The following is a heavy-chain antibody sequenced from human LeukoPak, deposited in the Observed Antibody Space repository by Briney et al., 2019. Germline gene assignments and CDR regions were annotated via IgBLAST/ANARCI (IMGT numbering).Heavy chain of an antibody. V-gene: IGHV1-46*01. J-gene: IGHJ3*02. D-gene: IGHD3-22*01. CDR2: INPSGGST. CDR3: AKITTYYYDSSGYLTLDAFDI. Sequence: ASVKVSCKASGYTFTSYYMHWVRQAPGQGLEWMGIINPSGGSTSYAQKFQGRVTMTGDTSTSTVYMELSSLRSEDTAVYYCAKITTYYYDSSGYLTLDAFDIWGQGTMVTVSS. CDR1: GYTFTSYY.